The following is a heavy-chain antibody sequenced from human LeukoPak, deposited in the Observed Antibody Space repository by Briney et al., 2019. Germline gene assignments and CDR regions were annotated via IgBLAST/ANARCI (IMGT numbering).Heavy chain of an antibody. CDR3: ARGSRGAGNYYYYGMDV. Sequence: ASVKVSCKASGGTFSSYAISWVRQAPGQGLEWMGGIIPIFGTANYAQKFQGRVTITADKSTSTAYMELSSLRSEDTAVYYCARGSRGAGNYYYYGMDVWGQGTLVTVSS. CDR2: IIPIFGTA. CDR1: GGTFSSYA. V-gene: IGHV1-69*06. D-gene: IGHD1-26*01. J-gene: IGHJ6*02.